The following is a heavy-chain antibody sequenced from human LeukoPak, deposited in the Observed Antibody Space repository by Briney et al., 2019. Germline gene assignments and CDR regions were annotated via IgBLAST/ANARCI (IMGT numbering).Heavy chain of an antibody. Sequence: PGRSLRLSCAASGFTFSSYAMHGVRQAPGKGLEWVAVISYDGSNKYYADSVKGRFTISRDNSKNTLYLQMNSLRAEDTAVYYCARDPSSGWFEYGMDVWGQGTTVTVSS. V-gene: IGHV3-30-3*01. J-gene: IGHJ6*02. CDR3: ARDPSSGWFEYGMDV. D-gene: IGHD6-19*01. CDR2: ISYDGSNK. CDR1: GFTFSSYA.